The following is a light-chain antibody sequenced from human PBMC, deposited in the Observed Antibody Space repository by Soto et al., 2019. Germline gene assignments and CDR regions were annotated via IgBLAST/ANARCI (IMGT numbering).Light chain of an antibody. Sequence: QSVLTQPASVSGSPGQSITISCTGTSSDFGGYNYVSWYQQHPGKAPKLMIYEVSNRPSGDSDRFSGSKSGNTASLTISGFQAEDEADYYCSSYTSSSTPYVFGSGTKVTVL. V-gene: IGLV2-14*03. CDR3: SSYTSSSTPYV. CDR2: EVS. CDR1: SSDFGGYNY. J-gene: IGLJ1*01.